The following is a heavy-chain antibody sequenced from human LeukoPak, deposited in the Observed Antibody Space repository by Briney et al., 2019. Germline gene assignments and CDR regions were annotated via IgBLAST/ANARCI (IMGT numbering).Heavy chain of an antibody. J-gene: IGHJ4*02. D-gene: IGHD2-15*01. CDR1: GFTFSTYW. V-gene: IGHV3-74*01. Sequence: GGSLRLSCAASGFTFSTYWMHWVRQVPGKGLVWVSRINSDGSTTSYADSVKGRFTISRDNAKNTLYLQMNSLRAEDTAVYYCARDYCSGGSCYYAYWGQGTLVTVTS. CDR3: ARDYCSGGSCYYAY. CDR2: INSDGSTT.